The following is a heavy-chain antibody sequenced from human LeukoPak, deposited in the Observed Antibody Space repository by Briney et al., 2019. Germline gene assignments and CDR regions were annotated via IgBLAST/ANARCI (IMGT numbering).Heavy chain of an antibody. J-gene: IGHJ5*02. V-gene: IGHV4-34*01. CDR3: ARTHTIFGVVRRNWFDP. CDR1: GGSFSGYY. Sequence: SETLSLTCAVYGGSFSGYYWSWIRQPPGRGLEWIGAINHSGSTNYNPSLKSRVTISVDTSKNQLSLKLSSVTAADTAVYYCARTHTIFGVVRRNWFDPWGQGTLVTVSS. CDR2: INHSGST. D-gene: IGHD3-3*01.